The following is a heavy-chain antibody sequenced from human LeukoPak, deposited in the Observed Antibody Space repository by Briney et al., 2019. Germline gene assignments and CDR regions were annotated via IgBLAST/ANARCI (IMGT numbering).Heavy chain of an antibody. CDR2: ITSDGSST. V-gene: IGHV3-74*01. CDR3: ARDRAYGDYLDY. J-gene: IGHJ4*02. Sequence: SGGSLRLSCAAAGFTFGSYWMHWVRQAPGGGRVWVALITSDGSSTRYAVCVKGGCTISRANATNTLYLQMNSLRAEDTALYYCARDRAYGDYLDYWGQGTLVTVSS. D-gene: IGHD4-17*01. CDR1: GFTFGSYW.